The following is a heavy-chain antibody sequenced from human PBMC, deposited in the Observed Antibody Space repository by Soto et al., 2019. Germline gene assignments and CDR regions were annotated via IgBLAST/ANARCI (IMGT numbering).Heavy chain of an antibody. CDR1: GGSFSGYY. D-gene: IGHD3-22*01. V-gene: IGHV4-34*01. J-gene: IGHJ4*02. Sequence: QVQLQQWGAGLLKPSETLSLTCAVYGGSFSGYYWSWIRQPPGKGLEWIGEINHSGSTNYNPSLKSRVTISVDTSKNQFSLKLSSVTAADTAVYYCARTGPRYYYDSSDKLYFDYWGQGTLVTVSS. CDR3: ARTGPRYYYDSSDKLYFDY. CDR2: INHSGST.